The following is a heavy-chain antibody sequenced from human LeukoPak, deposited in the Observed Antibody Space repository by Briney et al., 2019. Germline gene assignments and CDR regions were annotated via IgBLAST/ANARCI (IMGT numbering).Heavy chain of an antibody. V-gene: IGHV6-1*01. J-gene: IGHJ6*03. Sequence: SQTLSLTCAISGDSVSSNSAAWNWIRQSPSRGLEWLGRTYYRSKWYNDYAVSVKSRTTINPDTSKNQFSLQLNSVTPEDTAVYYCARGEEWLERPGIYYYYYMDVWGKGTTVTVSS. CDR3: ARGEEWLERPGIYYYYYMDV. CDR2: TYYRSKWYN. D-gene: IGHD6-19*01. CDR1: GDSVSSNSAA.